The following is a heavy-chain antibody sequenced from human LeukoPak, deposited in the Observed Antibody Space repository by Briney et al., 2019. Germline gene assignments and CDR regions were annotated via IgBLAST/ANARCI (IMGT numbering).Heavy chain of an antibody. V-gene: IGHV3-74*01. J-gene: IGHJ5*02. CDR1: GLTFGKNW. CDR2: MNSDGGGA. CDR3: ARDVPHNWFDT. Sequence: VGALRLSCAPSGLTFGKNWMHWVRRGPGGGLGWMSRMNSDGGGAIYAGSVKGRFTVSRDNAKNTLYLQMNSLRAEDTAVYYCARDVPHNWFDTWGQGTLVTVSS.